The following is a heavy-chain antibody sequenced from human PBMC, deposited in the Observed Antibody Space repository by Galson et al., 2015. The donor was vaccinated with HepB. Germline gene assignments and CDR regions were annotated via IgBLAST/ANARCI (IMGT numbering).Heavy chain of an antibody. J-gene: IGHJ6*02. D-gene: IGHD2-15*01. CDR1: GFTFSSYS. V-gene: IGHV3-21*01. Sequence: SLRLSCAASGFTFSSYSMNWVRQAPGKGLEWVSSISSSSSYIYYADSVKGRFTISRDNAKNSLYLQMNSLRAEDTAVYYCATSSGGSCYHGCYGMDVWGQGTTVTVSS. CDR3: ATSSGGSCYHGCYGMDV. CDR2: ISSSSSYI.